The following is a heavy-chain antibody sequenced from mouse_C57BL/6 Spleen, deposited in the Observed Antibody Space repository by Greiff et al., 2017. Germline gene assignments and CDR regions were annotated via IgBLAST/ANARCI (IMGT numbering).Heavy chain of an antibody. Sequence: VQLQQPGAELVMPGASVKLSCKASGYTFTSYWMHWVKQRPGQGLEWIGEIDPSDSYTYYHQKFKGKSTLTVDKSSSTAYMQLNSVPSEDSAVYYCATFYSNYDYAMNYWGQGTSVTVSS. J-gene: IGHJ4*01. CDR3: ATFYSNYDYAMNY. V-gene: IGHV1-69*01. CDR1: GYTFTSYW. D-gene: IGHD2-5*01. CDR2: IDPSDSYT.